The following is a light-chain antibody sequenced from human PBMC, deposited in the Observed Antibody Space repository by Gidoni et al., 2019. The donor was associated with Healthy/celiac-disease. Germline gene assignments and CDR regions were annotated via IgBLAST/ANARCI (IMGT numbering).Light chain of an antibody. CDR2: DAS. J-gene: IGKJ4*01. V-gene: IGKV3-11*01. Sequence: EIVLTQSPATLSLSPGERATLSCRASQSVSSYIAWYQQKPGQAPRLLIYDASNRATGIPARFSGSGSGTDFTLTISSLEPEDFAVYYCQQRSNWPRITFGGXTKVEIK. CDR3: QQRSNWPRIT. CDR1: QSVSSY.